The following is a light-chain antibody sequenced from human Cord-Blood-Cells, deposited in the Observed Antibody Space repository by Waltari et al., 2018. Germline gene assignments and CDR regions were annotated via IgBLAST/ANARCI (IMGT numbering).Light chain of an antibody. CDR2: DAS. V-gene: IGKV3-11*01. CDR3: QQRSNWLT. CDR1: QSVSSS. J-gene: IGKJ4*01. Sequence: EIVLTQSPATLSLSPGERATLSCRASQSVSSSLAWYQQKHGQAPRLRIYDASNRATGIPARFSGSGSGTDFTLTISSLEPEDFAVYYCQQRSNWLTFGGGTKVEIK.